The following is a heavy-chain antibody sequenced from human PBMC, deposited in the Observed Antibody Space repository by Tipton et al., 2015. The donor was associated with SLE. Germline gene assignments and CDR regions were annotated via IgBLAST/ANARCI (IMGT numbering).Heavy chain of an antibody. J-gene: IGHJ4*02. CDR3: ARVHPYSSSWYGRFYFDY. D-gene: IGHD6-13*01. CDR2: ISSSSSTI. Sequence: SLRLSCAASGFTFSSYSMNWVRQAPGKGLEWVSYISSSSSTIYYADSVKGRFTISRDNAKNSLYLQMNSLRAEDTAVYYCARVHPYSSSWYGRFYFDYWGQGTLVTVSS. CDR1: GFTFSSYS. V-gene: IGHV3-48*01.